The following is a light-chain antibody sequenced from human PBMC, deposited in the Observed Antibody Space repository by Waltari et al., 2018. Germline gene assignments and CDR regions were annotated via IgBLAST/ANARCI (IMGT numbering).Light chain of an antibody. CDR1: QSVSDY. J-gene: IGKJ2*01. CDR3: QQSYTTPYT. CDR2: TAS. V-gene: IGKV1-39*01. Sequence: DIQMTQSPSYLSASLGDRVTITCRASQSVSDYLNWYQQKPGKALRLLIYTASSLQSGVPSTFSGSGSGTEFTLTISSLQIEDFATYYCQQSYTTPYTFGQGTKLEIK.